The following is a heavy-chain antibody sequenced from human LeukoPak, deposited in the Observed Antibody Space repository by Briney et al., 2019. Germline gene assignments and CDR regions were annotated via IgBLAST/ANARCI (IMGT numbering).Heavy chain of an antibody. J-gene: IGHJ5*02. CDR2: ISTYNGDT. CDR3: VRGILSDDTLTGP. CDR1: GYTFSSYG. Sequence: GASVKVSFKTSGYTFSSYGINWVRQAPGQGLEWMGWISTYNGDTKYAQKLQGRLTMTTDTSTSTAYMEVRSLKSDDTAVYYCVRGILSDDTLTGPWGQGTLVTVSS. D-gene: IGHD3-9*01. V-gene: IGHV1-18*01.